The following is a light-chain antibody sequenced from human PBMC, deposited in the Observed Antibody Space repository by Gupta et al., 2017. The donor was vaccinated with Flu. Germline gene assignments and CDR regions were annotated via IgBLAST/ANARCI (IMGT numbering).Light chain of an antibody. Sequence: DIVMTQSPDSLAVSLGERATINCKSSQSVLYSYINKNYLAWYQQKPGQPPKLLIYWASTRESGVPDSFSGGGSGTDFTLTISSLQAEDVAMYYCQQEYSPPWTFGQGTKVEVK. CDR1: QSVLYSYINKNY. CDR3: QQEYSPPWT. CDR2: WAS. J-gene: IGKJ1*01. V-gene: IGKV4-1*01.